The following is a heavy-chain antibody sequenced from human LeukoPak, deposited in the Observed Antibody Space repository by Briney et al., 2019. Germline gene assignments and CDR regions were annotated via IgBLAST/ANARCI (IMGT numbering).Heavy chain of an antibody. CDR2: IKQDGTEK. V-gene: IGHV3-7*01. CDR1: GFTFSSNW. CDR3: ARAGNGFGY. J-gene: IGHJ4*02. D-gene: IGHD2-8*01. Sequence: GGSLRLSCAASGFTFSSNWMSWVRQAPGKGLEWVANIKQDGTEKDYVDSAKGRFTISRDNAKSSLYLQMNSLRAEDTAVYYCARAGNGFGYWGQGALVTVSS.